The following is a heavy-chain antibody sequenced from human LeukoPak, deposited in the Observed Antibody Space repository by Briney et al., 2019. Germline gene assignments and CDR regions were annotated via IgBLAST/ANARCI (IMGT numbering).Heavy chain of an antibody. J-gene: IGHJ6*02. CDR1: GFTFSSYG. CDR3: ARDLDAYSSSWYYANYYYGMDV. V-gene: IGHV3-33*01. CDR2: IWYDGSNK. Sequence: GGSLRLSCAASGFTFSSYGMHWVRQAPGKGLEWVAVIWYDGSNKNYADSVKGRFTISRDNSKNTLYLQMNSLRAEDTAVYYCARDLDAYSSSWYYANYYYGMDVWGQGTTVTVSS. D-gene: IGHD6-13*01.